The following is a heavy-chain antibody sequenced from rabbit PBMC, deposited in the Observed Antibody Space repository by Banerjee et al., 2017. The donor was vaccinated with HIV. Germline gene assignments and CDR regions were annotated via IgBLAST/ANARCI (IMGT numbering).Heavy chain of an antibody. CDR2: IYAGKGST. CDR1: GFDFSSYY. J-gene: IGHJ4*01. D-gene: IGHD6-1*01. CDR3: ARYTNYVGYGLNL. V-gene: IGHV1S43*01. Sequence: QEQLKETGGGLVQPGGSLTLSCKASGFDFSSYYMSWVRQAPGKGLEWIGIIYAGKGSTYYASWVNGRFTISRSTSLNTVDLKMTSLTVADTATYFCARYTNYVGYGLNLWGQGTLSPS.